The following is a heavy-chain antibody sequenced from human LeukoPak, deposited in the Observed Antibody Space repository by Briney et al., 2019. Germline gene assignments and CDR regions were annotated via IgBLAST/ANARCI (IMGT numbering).Heavy chain of an antibody. CDR1: GFTFSSNG. CDR2: IWYDGSNK. V-gene: IGHV3-33*01. Sequence: GGSLRLSCAASGFTFSSNGMHWVRQAPGKGLEWVAVIWYDGSNKYYADSVKGRFTISRDNSKNTLYLQMNSLRAEDTAVYYCARDSSPYSSGLDYWGQGTLVTVSS. J-gene: IGHJ4*02. D-gene: IGHD6-19*01. CDR3: ARDSSPYSSGLDY.